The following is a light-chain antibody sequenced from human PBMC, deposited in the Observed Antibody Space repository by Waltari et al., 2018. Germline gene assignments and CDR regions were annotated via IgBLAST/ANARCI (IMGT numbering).Light chain of an antibody. J-gene: IGLJ3*02. Sequence: SYELSQPPSVSVSPGQTARITSSGDALPKQSAFWYQQRPGQAPVLLIYKDIERPSGVPERCSGYRSGTSVTLTISGVQAEYEADYYCQSADSSASYKVFGGGTKLTVL. V-gene: IGLV3-25*03. CDR1: ALPKQS. CDR2: KDI. CDR3: QSADSSASYKV.